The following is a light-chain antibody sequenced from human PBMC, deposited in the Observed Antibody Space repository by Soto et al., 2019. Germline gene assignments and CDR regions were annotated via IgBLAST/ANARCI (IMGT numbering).Light chain of an antibody. Sequence: DIVMTQSPLSLPVTPGEAASISCRSSQSLLHSNGYNYLHWYLQKPGQSPQLLIYLGSNRASGVPDRFSGSGSGTDFTLKISRVEAEDVGVYYCMQALQTPLFTFGPGTKVDIK. CDR1: QSLLHSNGYNY. CDR2: LGS. V-gene: IGKV2-28*01. CDR3: MQALQTPLFT. J-gene: IGKJ3*01.